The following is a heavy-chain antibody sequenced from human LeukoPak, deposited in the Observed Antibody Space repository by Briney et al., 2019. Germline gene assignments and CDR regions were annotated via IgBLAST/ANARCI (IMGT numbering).Heavy chain of an antibody. CDR3: ASGARSTFDY. CDR1: GFTFSSYA. Sequence: GGSLRLSCAASGFTFSSYAMYWVRQAPGKGLEWVSGIVGSGGSTHYADSVKGRFTISRDNSKNTVYLQMNSLRAEDTAVYYCASGARSTFDYWGQGTLVTVSS. D-gene: IGHD4-17*01. CDR2: IVGSGGST. V-gene: IGHV3-23*01. J-gene: IGHJ4*02.